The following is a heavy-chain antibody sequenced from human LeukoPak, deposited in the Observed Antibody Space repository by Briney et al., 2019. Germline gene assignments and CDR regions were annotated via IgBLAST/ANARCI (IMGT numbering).Heavy chain of an antibody. V-gene: IGHV5-51*01. Sequence: GESLKISCKGSGYSFTRNWVGWVRQMPGKGLEWMGIIHPGESDTRYSPSFQGQVTISADKSINTAYLQWSSLKASDTAMYYCARRVVNNRNWYFNLWGRGTLVTVSS. CDR1: GYSFTRNW. D-gene: IGHD4-23*01. CDR3: ARRVVNNRNWYFNL. J-gene: IGHJ2*01. CDR2: IHPGESDT.